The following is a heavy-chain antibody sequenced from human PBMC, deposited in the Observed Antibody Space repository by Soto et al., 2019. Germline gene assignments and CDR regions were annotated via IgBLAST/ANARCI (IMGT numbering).Heavy chain of an antibody. CDR2: IYYSGGT. V-gene: IGHV4-59*08. D-gene: IGHD2-2*01. CDR3: ARHGRLGVVVPAAFDY. Sequence: PSETLSLTCTVSGGSISSYYWSWIRQPPGKGLEWIGYIYYSGGTNYNPSLKSRVTISVDTSKNQFSLKLSSVTAADTAVYYCARHGRLGVVVPAAFDYWGQGTLVTVSS. CDR1: GGSISSYY. J-gene: IGHJ4*02.